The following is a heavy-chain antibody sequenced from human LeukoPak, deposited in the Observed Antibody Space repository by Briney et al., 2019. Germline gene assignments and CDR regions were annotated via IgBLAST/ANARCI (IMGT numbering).Heavy chain of an antibody. CDR1: GFTFSSYG. CDR2: ISYDGSNK. V-gene: IGHV3-30*18. CDR3: AKGLNPRAYYYYGMDV. Sequence: GGSLRLSCAASGFTFSSYGMHWVRQAPGKGLEWVAVISYDGSNKYYADSVKGRFTISRDNSKDTMYLQMNSLRAEDTAVYYCAKGLNPRAYYYYGMDVWGQGTTVTVSS. D-gene: IGHD1-14*01. J-gene: IGHJ6*02.